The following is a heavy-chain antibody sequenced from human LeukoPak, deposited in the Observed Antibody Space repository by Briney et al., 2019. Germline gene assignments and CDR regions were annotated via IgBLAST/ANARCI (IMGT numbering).Heavy chain of an antibody. D-gene: IGHD3-3*01. J-gene: IGHJ4*02. CDR2: IYYSGRT. CDR3: AVVGDFWSGYFPYY. Sequence: SETLSLTCTVSGGSISNYYWSWIRQPPGKGLECIGYIYYSGRTNYNPSLKSRVTISVDTSKNQFSLRLSSVTAADTAVYYCAVVGDFWSGYFPYYWGQGTLVTVSS. V-gene: IGHV4-59*08. CDR1: GGSISNYY.